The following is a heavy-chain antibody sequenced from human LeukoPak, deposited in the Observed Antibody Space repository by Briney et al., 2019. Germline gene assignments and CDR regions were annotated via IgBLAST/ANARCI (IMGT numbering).Heavy chain of an antibody. V-gene: IGHV4-59*01. Sequence: SEALSLTCTVSGGSISSYYWSWIRQPPGKGLEWIGYIYYSGSTNYNPSLKSRVTISVDTSKNQFSLKLSSVTAADTAVYYCARAVSSGWFPSYFDYWGQGTLVTVSS. D-gene: IGHD6-19*01. J-gene: IGHJ4*02. CDR3: ARAVSSGWFPSYFDY. CDR2: IYYSGST. CDR1: GGSISSYY.